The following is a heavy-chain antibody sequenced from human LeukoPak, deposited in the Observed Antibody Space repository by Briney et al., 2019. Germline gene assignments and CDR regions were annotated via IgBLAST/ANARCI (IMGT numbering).Heavy chain of an antibody. Sequence: SETLSLTCTVSGGSTSSGNYYWGWIRQPPGKGLEWIGSIYYSGSTYYNPSLKSRVTISVDTSKNQFSLKLSSVTAADTAVYYCARFPNLIAAAGGFDYWGQGTLVTVSS. CDR1: GGSTSSGNYY. D-gene: IGHD6-13*01. CDR2: IYYSGST. CDR3: ARFPNLIAAAGGFDY. V-gene: IGHV4-39*01. J-gene: IGHJ4*02.